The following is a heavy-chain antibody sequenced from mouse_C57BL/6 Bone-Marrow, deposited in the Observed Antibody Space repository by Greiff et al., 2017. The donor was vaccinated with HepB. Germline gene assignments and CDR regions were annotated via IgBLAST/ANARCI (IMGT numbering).Heavy chain of an antibody. CDR1: GYTFTDYN. D-gene: IGHD1-1*01. CDR3: ARRVITTVVATYWYFDV. Sequence: VQLQQSGPELVKPGASVKIPCKASGYTFTDYNMDWVKQSHGKSLEWIGDINPNNGGTIYNQKFKGKATLTVDKSSSTAYMELRSLTSEDTAVYYCARRVITTVVATYWYFDVWGTGTTVTVSS. J-gene: IGHJ1*03. V-gene: IGHV1-18*01. CDR2: INPNNGGT.